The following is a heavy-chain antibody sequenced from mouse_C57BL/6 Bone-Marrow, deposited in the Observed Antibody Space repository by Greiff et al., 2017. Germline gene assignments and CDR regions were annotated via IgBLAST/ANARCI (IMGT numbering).Heavy chain of an antibody. CDR2: INPNYGTT. Sequence: EVQLQQSGPELVKPGASVKISCKASGYSFTDYNMNWVKQSNGKSLEWIGVINPNYGTTSYNQKFKGKATLTVDPSSSTAYMQLNSLTSEDSAVYYCAFYSNFFYYAMDYWGQGTSVTVSS. CDR1: GYSFTDYN. CDR3: AFYSNFFYYAMDY. J-gene: IGHJ4*01. D-gene: IGHD2-5*01. V-gene: IGHV1-39*01.